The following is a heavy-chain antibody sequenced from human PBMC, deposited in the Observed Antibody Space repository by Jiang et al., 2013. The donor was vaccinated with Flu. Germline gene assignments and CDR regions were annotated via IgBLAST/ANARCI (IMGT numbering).Heavy chain of an antibody. D-gene: IGHD4-17*01. J-gene: IGHJ6*02. CDR3: ARVGSGYGDYLGERLGYYGMDV. Sequence: EVKKPGASVKVSCKASGYTFTSYDINWVRQATGQGLEWMGWMNPNSGNTGYAQKFQGRVTMTRNTSISTAYMELSSLRSEDTAVYYCARVGSGYGDYLGERLGYYGMDVWGQGTTVTVSS. CDR2: MNPNSGNT. V-gene: IGHV1-8*01. CDR1: GYTFTSYD.